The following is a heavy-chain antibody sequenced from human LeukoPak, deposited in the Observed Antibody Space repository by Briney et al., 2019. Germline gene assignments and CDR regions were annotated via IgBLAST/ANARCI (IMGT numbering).Heavy chain of an antibody. CDR3: ARTARHLDY. CDR1: GFTFSDPY. Sequence: GGSLRLSCEASGFTFSDPYMSWIRQAPGKGLECLSYISGSGTDINYADSVRGRFTISRDNAKNLLYLQMNDLRLEDTAVHYCARTARHLDYWGQGTQVTVSS. D-gene: IGHD5-18*01. CDR2: ISGSGTDI. V-gene: IGHV3-11*04. J-gene: IGHJ4*02.